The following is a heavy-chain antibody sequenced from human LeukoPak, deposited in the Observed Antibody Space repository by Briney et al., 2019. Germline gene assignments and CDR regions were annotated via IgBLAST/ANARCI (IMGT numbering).Heavy chain of an antibody. CDR1: GSTFSSYS. CDR3: ARRGYSYGQNYYFDY. V-gene: IGHV3-48*01. CDR2: ISSSSSTI. D-gene: IGHD5-18*01. Sequence: GGSLRLSCAASGSTFSSYSMNWVRQAPGKGLEWVSYISSSSSTIYYADSVKGRFTISRDNAKNSLYLQMSSLRAEDTAVYYCARRGYSYGQNYYFDYWGQGTLVTVSS. J-gene: IGHJ4*02.